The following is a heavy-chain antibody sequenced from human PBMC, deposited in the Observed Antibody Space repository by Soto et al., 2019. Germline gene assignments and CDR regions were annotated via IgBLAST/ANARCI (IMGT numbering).Heavy chain of an antibody. V-gene: IGHV3-30-3*01. CDR2: ISYDGSNK. Sequence: QVQLVESGGGVVQPGRSLRLSCAASGFTFSSYAMHWVRQAPGKGLEWVAVISYDGSNKYYADSVKGRFTISRDNSKNTLYLPMNSLRAEDTAVYYCAQRAFDIWGQGTMVTVSS. J-gene: IGHJ3*02. CDR1: GFTFSSYA. CDR3: AQRAFDI. D-gene: IGHD6-25*01.